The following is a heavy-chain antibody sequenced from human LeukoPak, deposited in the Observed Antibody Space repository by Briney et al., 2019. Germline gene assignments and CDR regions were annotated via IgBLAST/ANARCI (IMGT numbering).Heavy chain of an antibody. D-gene: IGHD2-2*02. V-gene: IGHV4-34*01. CDR3: ARGGRIVVVPAAIGGWFDP. Sequence: SETLSLTCAVSGGSFSGYYWSWIRQPPGKGLEWIGEINHSGSTNYNPSLKSRVTISVDTSKNQFSLKLSSVTAADTAVYYCARGGRIVVVPAAIGGWFDPWDQGTLVTVSS. J-gene: IGHJ5*02. CDR2: INHSGST. CDR1: GGSFSGYY.